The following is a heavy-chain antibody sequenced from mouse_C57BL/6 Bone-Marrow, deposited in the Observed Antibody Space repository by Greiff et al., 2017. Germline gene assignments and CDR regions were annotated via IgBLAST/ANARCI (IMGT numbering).Heavy chain of an antibody. V-gene: IGHV14-3*01. CDR2: IDPANGNT. J-gene: IGHJ3*01. CDR1: GFNIKNTY. Sequence: EVQLQQSVAELVRPGASVKLSCTASGFNIKNTYMHWVKQRPEQGLEWIGRIDPANGNTTYAPKFQGKATMTADTSSNTAYLQLSSLTARDTAIYYCARSYGFAYWGQGTLVTVSA. D-gene: IGHD1-1*01. CDR3: ARSYGFAY.